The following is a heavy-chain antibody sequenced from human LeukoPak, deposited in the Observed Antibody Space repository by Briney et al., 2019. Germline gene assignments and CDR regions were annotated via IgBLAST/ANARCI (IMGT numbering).Heavy chain of an antibody. J-gene: IGHJ4*02. CDR2: IYYNGGT. CDR3: ARAGGVDTAMDANFDY. V-gene: IGHV4-59*01. CDR1: GGSISSYY. D-gene: IGHD5-18*01. Sequence: PSETLSLTCTVSGGSISSYYWSWIRQPPGKRLEWIGCIYYNGGTNYNPSLRSRVTISVDTSKNHFFLRLSSVTAADTAMYYCARAGGVDTAMDANFDYWGQGTLVTVSP.